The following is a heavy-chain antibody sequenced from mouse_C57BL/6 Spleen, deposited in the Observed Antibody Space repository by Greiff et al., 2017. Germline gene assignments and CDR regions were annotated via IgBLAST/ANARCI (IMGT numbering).Heavy chain of an antibody. V-gene: IGHV1-81*01. CDR1: GYTFTSYG. CDR2: IYPRSGNT. J-gene: IGHJ3*01. Sequence: QVQLKESGAELARPGASVKLSCKASGYTFTSYGISWVKQRTGQGLEWIGEIYPRSGNTYYNEKFKGKATLTADKSSSTAYMELRSLTSEDSAVYFCARPNYYGSSLAWFAYWGQGTLVTVSA. CDR3: ARPNYYGSSLAWFAY. D-gene: IGHD1-1*01.